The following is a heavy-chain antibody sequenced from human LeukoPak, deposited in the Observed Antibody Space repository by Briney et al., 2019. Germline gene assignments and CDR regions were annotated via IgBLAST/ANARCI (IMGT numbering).Heavy chain of an antibody. J-gene: IGHJ4*02. CDR1: GGSFSDYY. CDR2: INHSGST. D-gene: IGHD4-23*01. CDR3: ARFGHGGNSGDY. Sequence: SETLSLTCGVYGGSFSDYYWSWIRQPPGKGLEWIGEINHSGSTNYSPSLKSRVTISVDTSKDQFSLKLSSVTAADTAVHYCARFGHGGNSGDYWGQGTLVTVSS. V-gene: IGHV4-34*01.